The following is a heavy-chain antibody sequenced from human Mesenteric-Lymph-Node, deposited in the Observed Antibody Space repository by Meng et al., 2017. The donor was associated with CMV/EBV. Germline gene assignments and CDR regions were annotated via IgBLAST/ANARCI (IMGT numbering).Heavy chain of an antibody. J-gene: IGHJ6*02. V-gene: IGHV3-33*01. Sequence: GESLKISCAASGFTFSSYGMHWVRQAPGKGLEWVAVIWYDGSNKYYADSVKGRFTISRDNSKNTLYLQMNSLRAEDTAVYYCAREGEGDIVVKYAPDVWGQGTTVTVSS. D-gene: IGHD2-15*01. CDR1: GFTFSSYG. CDR3: AREGEGDIVVKYAPDV. CDR2: IWYDGSNK.